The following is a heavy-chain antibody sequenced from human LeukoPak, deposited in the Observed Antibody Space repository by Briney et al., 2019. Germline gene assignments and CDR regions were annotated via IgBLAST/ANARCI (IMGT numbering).Heavy chain of an antibody. Sequence: PSETLSLTCTVSGGSISSSSYYWSWIRQPPGKGLEWIGYFYYSGSTNYNPSLKSRVSISVDTSKNQFSLKLSSVTTADTAVYYCARGDKTTVTTMGYWGQETLVTVSS. V-gene: IGHV4-61*01. J-gene: IGHJ4*02. CDR2: FYYSGST. D-gene: IGHD4-17*01. CDR1: GGSISSSSYY. CDR3: ARGDKTTVTTMGY.